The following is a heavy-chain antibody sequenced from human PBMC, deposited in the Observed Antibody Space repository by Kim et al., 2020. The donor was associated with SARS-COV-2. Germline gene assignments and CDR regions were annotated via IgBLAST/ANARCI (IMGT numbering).Heavy chain of an antibody. CDR3: ARAPYYYGSGGHYVFDY. V-gene: IGHV3-11*01. D-gene: IGHD3-22*01. Sequence: VKDRFTISRDNAKRSLSLQMSSLRGEDSAVYYCARAPYYYGSGGHYVFDYWGRGTLVTVSS. J-gene: IGHJ4*02.